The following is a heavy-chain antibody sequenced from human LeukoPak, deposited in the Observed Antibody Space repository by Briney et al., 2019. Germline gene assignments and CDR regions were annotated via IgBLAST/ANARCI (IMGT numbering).Heavy chain of an antibody. CDR3: TRVRHGDYFDY. CDR2: VRNKPNTYTT. D-gene: IGHD4-17*01. J-gene: IGHJ4*02. Sequence: PGGSLRLSCAASGFTFSDHYMDWVRQAPGNGLEWVGRVRNKPNTYTTAYAASVKGRFTISRDDSKNSLYLQMNSLKTEDTAVYYCTRVRHGDYFDYWGQGTLVTVSS. V-gene: IGHV3-72*01. CDR1: GFTFSDHY.